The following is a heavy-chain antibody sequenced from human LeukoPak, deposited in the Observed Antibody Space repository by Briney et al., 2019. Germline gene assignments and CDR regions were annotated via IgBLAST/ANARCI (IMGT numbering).Heavy chain of an antibody. J-gene: IGHJ3*02. CDR1: GDSVSSNSAA. Sequence: SQTLSLTCAISGDSVSSNSAAWNWIRQSPSRGLEWLGRTYYRSKWYNDYAVSVKSRITINPDTSKNQFSLQLNSVTPEDTAVYYCASGGQGDGYSADDAFDIWGQGTMVTVSS. D-gene: IGHD5-24*01. CDR2: TYYRSKWYN. V-gene: IGHV6-1*01. CDR3: ASGGQGDGYSADDAFDI.